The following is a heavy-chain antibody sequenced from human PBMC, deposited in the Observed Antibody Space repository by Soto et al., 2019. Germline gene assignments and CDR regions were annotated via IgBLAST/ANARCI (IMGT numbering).Heavy chain of an antibody. J-gene: IGHJ3*02. CDR2: INAGNGNT. D-gene: IGHD3-22*01. CDR1: GYTFTSYA. Sequence: ASVKVSCKASGYTFTSYAMHWVRQAPGQRLEWMGWINAGNGNTKYSQKFQGRVTITRDTSASTAYMELSSLRSEDTAVYYCARVVIAPRHVFDIGGKGKMVPVPS. V-gene: IGHV1-3*01. CDR3: ARVVIAPRHVFDI.